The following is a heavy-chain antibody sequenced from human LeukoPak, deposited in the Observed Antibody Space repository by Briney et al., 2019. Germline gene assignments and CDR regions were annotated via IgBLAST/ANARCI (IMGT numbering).Heavy chain of an antibody. CDR1: KFTFSDYY. CDR2: ISSISSTM. V-gene: IGHV3-11*04. CDR3: ARCGDGLPCDFDY. J-gene: IGHJ4*02. Sequence: GGSLRLSCAASKFTFSDYYMSWIRQAPGKGLEWVSYISSISSTMYYADSVKGRFTISRDNAKNSLYLQMNSLRAEDTAIYYCARCGDGLPCDFDYWGQGTLVTVSS. D-gene: IGHD3-10*01.